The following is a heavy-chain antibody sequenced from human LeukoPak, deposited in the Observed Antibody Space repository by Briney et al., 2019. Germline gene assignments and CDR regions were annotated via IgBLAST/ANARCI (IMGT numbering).Heavy chain of an antibody. J-gene: IGHJ4*02. V-gene: IGHV4-59*12. Sequence: PSETLSLTCTVSGGSIRNYYWSWIRQPPGKGLEWIGYIYYSGSTNYNPSLKSRVTISVDKSKNQFSLKLSSVTAADTAVYYCVTGTGALDYWGQGTLVTVSS. CDR1: GGSIRNYY. CDR3: VTGTGALDY. D-gene: IGHD1-20*01. CDR2: IYYSGST.